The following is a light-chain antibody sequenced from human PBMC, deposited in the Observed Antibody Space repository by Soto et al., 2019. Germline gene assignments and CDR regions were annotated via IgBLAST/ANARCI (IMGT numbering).Light chain of an antibody. Sequence: QSSLTQPPSASGSPGQSVTISCTGTSSDVGGYNYVSWYQQHPGKAPKRMIYEVTKRPSGVPDRFSGSKSGNTASLTVSGLQAEDESDYYCSSYAGSNNLFGGGTQLPVL. CDR3: SSYAGSNNL. J-gene: IGLJ2*01. CDR2: EVT. V-gene: IGLV2-8*01. CDR1: SSDVGGYNY.